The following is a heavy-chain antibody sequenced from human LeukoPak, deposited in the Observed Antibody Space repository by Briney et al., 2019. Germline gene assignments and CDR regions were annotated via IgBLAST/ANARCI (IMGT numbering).Heavy chain of an antibody. CDR1: GFTFSSYE. CDR2: ISSSGSTI. V-gene: IGHV3-48*03. D-gene: IGHD1-26*01. J-gene: IGHJ4*02. CDR3: ARATIGGWELQPYIDY. Sequence: GGSLRLSCAASGFTFSSYEMNWVRQAPGKGLEWVSYISSSGSTIYYADSVKGRFTISRDNAKNSLYLQMNSLRAEDTAVYYCARATIGGWELQPYIDYWGQGTLVTVSS.